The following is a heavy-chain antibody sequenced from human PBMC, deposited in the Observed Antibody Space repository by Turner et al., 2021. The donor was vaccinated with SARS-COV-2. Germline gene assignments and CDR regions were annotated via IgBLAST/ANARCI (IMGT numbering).Heavy chain of an antibody. J-gene: IGHJ6*02. D-gene: IGHD3-9*01. V-gene: IGHV3-30*18. CDR1: GFTFSSYG. CDR3: AKDSGILTGYGYYYYGMDV. CDR2: ISYDGSDK. Sequence: QVQLVESGGGVVQPGSSLRLSCAASGFTFSSYGMHWVRQAPGKGLEWVAVISYDGSDKYYADSVKGRFTISRDNSKNTLYLQMNSLRAEDTAVYYCAKDSGILTGYGYYYYGMDVWGQGTTVTVSS.